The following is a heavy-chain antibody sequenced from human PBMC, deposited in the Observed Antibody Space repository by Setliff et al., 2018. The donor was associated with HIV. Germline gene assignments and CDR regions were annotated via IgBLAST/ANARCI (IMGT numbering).Heavy chain of an antibody. V-gene: IGHV4-4*02. Sequence: SETLSLTCAVSGDSISSTNWWSWVRQSPGKGLEWIGQIYHSGNTNYNPSFKNRVTISLDKSKNQFSLTLTSVTAADTAVYYCARHEPYSSGWFVDYWGQGTLVTVS. CDR3: ARHEPYSSGWFVDY. CDR1: GDSISSTNW. CDR2: IYHSGNT. D-gene: IGHD6-19*01. J-gene: IGHJ4*02.